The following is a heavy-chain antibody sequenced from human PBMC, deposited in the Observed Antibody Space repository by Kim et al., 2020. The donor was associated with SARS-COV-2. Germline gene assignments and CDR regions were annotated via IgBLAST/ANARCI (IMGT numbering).Heavy chain of an antibody. CDR2: MNPNSGNT. Sequence: ASVKVSCKASGYTFTSYDINWVRQATGQGLEWMGWMNPNSGNTGYAQKFQGRVTMTRNTSISTAYMELSSLRSEDTAVYYCARAPLYYDFWSDGVNWFDPWGQGTLVTVSS. D-gene: IGHD3-3*01. CDR1: GYTFTSYD. V-gene: IGHV1-8*01. J-gene: IGHJ5*02. CDR3: ARAPLYYDFWSDGVNWFDP.